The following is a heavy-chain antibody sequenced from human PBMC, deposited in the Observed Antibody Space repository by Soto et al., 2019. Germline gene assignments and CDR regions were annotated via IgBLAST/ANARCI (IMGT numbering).Heavy chain of an antibody. J-gene: IGHJ4*02. CDR3: AKSEPTNFFDF. CDR2: ISDGGRFT. CDR1: GFTFSSSA. Sequence: GGSLRLSCAVSGFTFSSSAMNWVRQAPGKGLEWVSAISDGGRFTYYIDSVKGRFTVSRDDSKNTLYLQMNSLRAEDTAIYYCAKSEPTNFFDFWGQGTRVTVPS. D-gene: IGHD1-1*01. V-gene: IGHV3-23*01.